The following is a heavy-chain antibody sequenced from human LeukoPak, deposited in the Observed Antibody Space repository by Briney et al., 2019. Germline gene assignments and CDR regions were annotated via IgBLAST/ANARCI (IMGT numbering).Heavy chain of an antibody. V-gene: IGHV3-48*03. D-gene: IGHD3-16*01. CDR2: ISGSGSRI. Sequence: GGSLRLSCAGSGLTFSNYEMNWVRQAPGKGLEWVSFISGSGSRIYYADSVKGRFTISRDNAKNSLYLQMNNLRADDTAVYYCAKDQGRGGFGLDCWGQGTLVTVSS. CDR1: GLTFSNYE. J-gene: IGHJ4*02. CDR3: AKDQGRGGFGLDC.